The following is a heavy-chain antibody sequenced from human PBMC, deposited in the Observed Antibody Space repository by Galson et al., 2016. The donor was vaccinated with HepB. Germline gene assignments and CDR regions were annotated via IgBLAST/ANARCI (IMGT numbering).Heavy chain of an antibody. CDR2: ISWNSGNI. J-gene: IGHJ6*02. V-gene: IGHV3-9*01. CDR3: AKSYQGLRGTGRKIVTGYYNFYYGMDV. Sequence: SLRLSCAASGFTFGDYAMHWVRQVPGKGLEWVSGISWNSGNIGYADSVKGRFTISRDNAKYPLYLQMNSLRAEDTASYYCAKSYQGLRGTGRKIVTGYYNFYYGMDVWGQGTTVTVSS. D-gene: IGHD3-9*01. CDR1: GFTFGDYA.